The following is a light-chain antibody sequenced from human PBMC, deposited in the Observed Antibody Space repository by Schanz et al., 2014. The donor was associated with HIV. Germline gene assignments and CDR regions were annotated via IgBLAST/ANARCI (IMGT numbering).Light chain of an antibody. CDR3: QQYGSSPPT. J-gene: IGKJ1*01. CDR2: GAS. Sequence: EIVLTQSPGTLSLSLGERATLSCRASQSVSSNFLAWYQQKPNQAPRLLIFGASNRAIGIPDRFSGSESGTDFTLTISRLEPEDFAVYYCQQYGSSPPTFGQGTKVEIK. V-gene: IGKV3-20*01. CDR1: QSVSSNF.